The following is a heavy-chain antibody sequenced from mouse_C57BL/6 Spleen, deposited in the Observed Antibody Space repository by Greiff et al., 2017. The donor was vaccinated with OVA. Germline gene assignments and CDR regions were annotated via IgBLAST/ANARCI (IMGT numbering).Heavy chain of an antibody. V-gene: IGHV3-6*01. J-gene: IGHJ1*03. CDR3: ARETTVVDV. CDR1: GYSITSGYY. D-gene: IGHD1-1*01. CDR2: ISYDGSN. Sequence: EVKLVESGPGLVKPSQSLSLTCSVTGYSITSGYYWNWIRQFPGNKLEWMGYISYDGSNNYNPSLKNRISITRDTSKNQFFLKLNSVTTEDTATYYCARETTVVDVWGTGTTVTVSS.